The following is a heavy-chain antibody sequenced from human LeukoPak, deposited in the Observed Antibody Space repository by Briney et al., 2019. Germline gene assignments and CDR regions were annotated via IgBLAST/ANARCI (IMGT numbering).Heavy chain of an antibody. D-gene: IGHD2-2*01. CDR1: GFTFSSYG. CDR2: ISGSGGST. V-gene: IGHV3-23*01. Sequence: GGSLRLSCAASGFTFSSYGMSWVRQAPGKGLEWVSAISGSGGSTYYADSVKGRFTISRDNSKNTLYVQMNSLRAEDTAVYYCAKDVRGCSSTSCYYMDVWGKGTTVTISS. J-gene: IGHJ6*03. CDR3: AKDVRGCSSTSCYYMDV.